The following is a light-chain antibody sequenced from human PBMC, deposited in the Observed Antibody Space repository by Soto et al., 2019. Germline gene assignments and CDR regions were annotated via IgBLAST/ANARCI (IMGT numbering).Light chain of an antibody. CDR1: QSISSY. V-gene: IGKV1-39*01. CDR2: AAS. J-gene: IGKJ5*01. CDR3: QQSYSTPFT. Sequence: DIQMTQSPSSLSASVGDRVTITCRASQSISSYLNWYQQEPGRATKFLISAASSLQSGVPSRFSGSGSGTDFTLTISSLQPEDFATYYCQQSYSTPFTFGQGTRLEIK.